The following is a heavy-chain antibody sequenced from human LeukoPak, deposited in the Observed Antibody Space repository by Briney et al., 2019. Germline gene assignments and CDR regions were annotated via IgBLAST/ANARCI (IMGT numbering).Heavy chain of an antibody. V-gene: IGHV5-10-1*01. CDR2: IDPSDSYT. J-gene: IGHJ4*02. Sequence: GESLKISCKGSGYSFTSYWISWVRQMPGKGLEWMGRIDPSDSYTNYSPSFQGHVTIPADKSISTAYLQWSSLKASDTAMYYCARQEAGASDFDYWGQGTLVTVSS. CDR3: ARQEAGASDFDY. CDR1: GYSFTSYW. D-gene: IGHD3-10*01.